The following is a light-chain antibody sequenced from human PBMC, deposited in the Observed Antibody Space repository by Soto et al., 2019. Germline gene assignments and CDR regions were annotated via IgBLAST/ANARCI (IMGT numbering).Light chain of an antibody. J-gene: IGLJ1*01. CDR2: DVS. CDR1: SSDVGGYNY. Sequence: HSVLTQPASVSGFPLHSITISCTGTSSDVGGYNYVSWYQHHPGKAPKLMIYDVSNRPSGVSNRFSGSKSGNTASLTISGLQPEDEADYYCSSYTTSNTRQIVFGTGTKVTVL. V-gene: IGLV2-14*03. CDR3: SSYTTSNTRQIV.